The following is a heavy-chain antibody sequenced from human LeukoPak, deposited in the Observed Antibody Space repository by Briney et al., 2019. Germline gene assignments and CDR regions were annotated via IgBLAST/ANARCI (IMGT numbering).Heavy chain of an antibody. D-gene: IGHD1-14*01. Sequence: GESLKISCKGSEYDFANYWIGWVRQMPGKGLELKGIVYPAGSRTHYSPSFQGQVTMSVDRSISTAYLQWTSLKASDTAMYFCARRKFSDTWFDPWGQGTLVTVSS. CDR1: EYDFANYW. V-gene: IGHV5-51*01. CDR3: ARRKFSDTWFDP. J-gene: IGHJ5*02. CDR2: VYPAGSRT.